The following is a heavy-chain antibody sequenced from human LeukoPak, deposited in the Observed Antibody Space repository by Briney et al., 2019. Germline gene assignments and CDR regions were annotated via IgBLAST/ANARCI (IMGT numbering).Heavy chain of an antibody. CDR3: AKDPYSSGWYNWFDP. J-gene: IGHJ5*02. CDR1: GFTFSSYA. Sequence: GGSLRLSCAASGFTFSSYALSWVRQAPGKGLEWVSAISGSGGSTYYADSVKGRFTISRDNSKNTLYLQMNSLRAEDTAVYYCAKDPYSSGWYNWFDPWGQGTLVTVSS. V-gene: IGHV3-23*01. CDR2: ISGSGGST. D-gene: IGHD6-19*01.